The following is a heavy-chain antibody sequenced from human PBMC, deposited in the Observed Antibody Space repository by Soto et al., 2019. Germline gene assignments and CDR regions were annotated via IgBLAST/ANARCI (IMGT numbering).Heavy chain of an antibody. CDR2: IDWDDDK. J-gene: IGHJ6*02. D-gene: IGHD2-21*02. CDR1: GFSLNTRGMC. V-gene: IGHV2-70*01. Sequence: ESGPTLVNPTQTLTLTCTFSGFSLNTRGMCVSWIRQPPGKALEWLALIDWDDDKYYSSSLKTRLTISKDTSKSQVVFTMTNMDPVDTATYYCARAPSGDCKNGMDAWGQGTTVTVSS. CDR3: ARAPSGDCKNGMDA.